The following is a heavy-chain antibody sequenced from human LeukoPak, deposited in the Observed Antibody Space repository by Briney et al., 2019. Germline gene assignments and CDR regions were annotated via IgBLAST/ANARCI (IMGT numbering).Heavy chain of an antibody. V-gene: IGHV4-34*01. CDR2: INHSGST. CDR3: ARALRDTARGYYYYYMDV. Sequence: SETLSLTCAVCGGSFSGYYWSWIRQPPGKGLEWIGEINHSGSTNYNPSLKSRVTISVDTSKNQFSLKLSSVTAADTAVYYCARALRDTARGYYYYYMDVWGKGTTVTVSS. J-gene: IGHJ6*03. D-gene: IGHD5-18*01. CDR1: GGSFSGYY.